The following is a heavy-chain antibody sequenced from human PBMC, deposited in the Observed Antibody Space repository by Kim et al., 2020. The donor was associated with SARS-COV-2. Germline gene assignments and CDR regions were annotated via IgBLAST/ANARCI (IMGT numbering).Heavy chain of an antibody. V-gene: IGHV4-31*03. CDR3: ARDNFMLRGFGAQDGMDV. CDR2: IYYSGST. J-gene: IGHJ6*02. CDR1: GGSISSGGYY. D-gene: IGHD3-10*01. Sequence: SETLSLTCTVSGGSISSGGYYWSWIRQHPGKGLEWIGYIYYSGSTYYNPSLKSRVTISVDTSKNQFSLKLSSVTAADTAVYYCARDNFMLRGFGAQDGMDVWGQGTTVTVSS.